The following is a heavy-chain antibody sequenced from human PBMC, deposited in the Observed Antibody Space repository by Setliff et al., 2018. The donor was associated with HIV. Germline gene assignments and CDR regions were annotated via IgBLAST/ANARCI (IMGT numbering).Heavy chain of an antibody. CDR3: ARHVGISIGGTRGDFDC. D-gene: IGHD6-13*01. Sequence: PSETLSLTCTVSGGSISSSSYYWGWIRQPPGKGLEWIGSIYYSGSTYQNPSLKSRVTIPVDTSKNQFSLRLSSVTAADTAMYYCARHVGISIGGTRGDFDCWGQGTLVTVSS. J-gene: IGHJ4*02. V-gene: IGHV4-39*01. CDR1: GGSISSSSYY. CDR2: IYYSGST.